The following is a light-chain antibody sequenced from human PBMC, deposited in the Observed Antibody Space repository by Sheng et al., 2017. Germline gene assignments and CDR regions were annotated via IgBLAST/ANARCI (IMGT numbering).Light chain of an antibody. CDR3: QQYDSYPWT. CDR1: QSVGTY. CDR2: DSS. V-gene: IGKV3-11*01. Sequence: EVVLTQSPATLSLSPGERATLSCRASQSVGTYLAWYQQKPGQAPRLLIYDSSNRATGIPARFSGSGSGTHFTLTISSLQPEDIATYYCQQYDSYPWTFGRRDQGGN. J-gene: IGKJ1*01.